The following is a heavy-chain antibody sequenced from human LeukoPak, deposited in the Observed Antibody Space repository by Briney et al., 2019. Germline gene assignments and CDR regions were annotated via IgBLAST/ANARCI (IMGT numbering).Heavy chain of an antibody. CDR2: IHYDGRA. Sequence: SETLSLTCTVSGGSISSANHFWRWVRQSPGEGLEWIGYIHYDGRAHYNPSLKSRVSMSLDMSKNQFSLSLSSVTAAGTAIYYCAREVITPGDSDGFDLWGQGTMGSVSS. J-gene: IGHJ3*01. CDR1: GGSISSANHF. V-gene: IGHV4-30-4*08. D-gene: IGHD2-2*01. CDR3: AREVITPGDSDGFDL.